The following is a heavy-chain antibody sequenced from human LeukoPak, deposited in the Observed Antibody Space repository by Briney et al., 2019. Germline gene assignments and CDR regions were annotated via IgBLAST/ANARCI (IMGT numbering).Heavy chain of an antibody. CDR2: ISAYNGNT. D-gene: IGHD3-10*01. V-gene: IGHV1-18*01. CDR1: GHTFSSYG. CDR3: ATDRAAGSGSYPDY. Sequence: ASVKVSCEASGHTFSSYGLSWVRQAPGQGLEWMGWISAYNGNTIYAQKFQGRVTMTEDTSTDTAYMELSSLRSEDTAVYYCATDRAAGSGSYPDYWGQGTLVTVSS. J-gene: IGHJ4*02.